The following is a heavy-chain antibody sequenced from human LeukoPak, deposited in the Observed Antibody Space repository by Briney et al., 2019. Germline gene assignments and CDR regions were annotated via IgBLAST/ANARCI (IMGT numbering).Heavy chain of an antibody. Sequence: ASVKVSCKASGYTFTSYYMHWVRQAPGQGLEWMGRINPNSGGTNYAQKFQGRVTMTRDTSISTAYMELSRLRSDDTAVYYCARVVPAAKDDAFDIWGQGTMVTVSS. CDR1: GYTFTSYY. V-gene: IGHV1-2*06. CDR3: ARVVPAAKDDAFDI. CDR2: INPNSGGT. J-gene: IGHJ3*02. D-gene: IGHD2-2*01.